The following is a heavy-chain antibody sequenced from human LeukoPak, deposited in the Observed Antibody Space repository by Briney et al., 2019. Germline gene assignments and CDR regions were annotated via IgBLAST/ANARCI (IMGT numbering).Heavy chain of an antibody. Sequence: GGSLRLSCAASGFTFTSNAVSWVRQAPGKGLEWVSTISASGGSIYYAGPVKGRFTISRDISKNTLYLQMNSLRAEDTAVYHCAIEYYYYMDVWGKGTTVTVSS. CDR1: GFTFTSNA. CDR3: AIEYYYYMDV. J-gene: IGHJ6*03. V-gene: IGHV3-23*01. CDR2: ISASGGSI.